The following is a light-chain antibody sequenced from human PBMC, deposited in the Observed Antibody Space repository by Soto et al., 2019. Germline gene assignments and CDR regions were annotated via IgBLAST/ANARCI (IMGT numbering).Light chain of an antibody. V-gene: IGKV1-12*01. CDR2: TAS. J-gene: IGKJ5*01. CDR1: QGVSTW. CDR3: QQAASFPIT. Sequence: DIQMTQSPSSVSASAGDRVTITCRASQGVSTWLAWYQQKPGKAPNLLIYTASSLQSGVPSRFSGSGSGTDFTLTINGLQPEDFATYYCQQAASFPITFGQGTRLEI.